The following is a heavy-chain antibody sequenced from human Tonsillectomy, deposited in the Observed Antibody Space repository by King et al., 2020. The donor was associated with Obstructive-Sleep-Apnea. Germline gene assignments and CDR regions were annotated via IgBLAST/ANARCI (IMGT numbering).Heavy chain of an antibody. CDR2: ISTSSSHT. J-gene: IGHJ6*02. Sequence: VQLVESGGGSVKPGGSLRLSCAASGFTFSDYYMTWIRQAPGKGLEWVSYISTSSSHTDYADSVKGRFTISRDNAKNTLYLQMNSLRTADTALYYCTRGHYGMDVWGQXTTVTVSS. CDR3: TRGHYGMDV. V-gene: IGHV3-11*05. CDR1: GFTFSDYY.